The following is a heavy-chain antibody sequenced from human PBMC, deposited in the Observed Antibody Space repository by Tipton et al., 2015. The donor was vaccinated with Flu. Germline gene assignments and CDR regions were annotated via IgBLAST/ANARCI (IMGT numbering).Heavy chain of an antibody. D-gene: IGHD1-26*01. Sequence: QVQLVQSGVEVKKPGASVKVSCKASGYTFSNYGITWVRQAPGQGLEWMGWISGYDGETNYAEKLQGRVTMTTDTSTNTAYMELGSLKSDDTAMYYCARDRGGYNIHLEYHYYYGMDVWGQGTTVTVSS. CDR2: ISGYDGET. J-gene: IGHJ6*02. CDR3: ARDRGGYNIHLEYHYYYGMDV. CDR1: GYTFSNYG. V-gene: IGHV1-18*01.